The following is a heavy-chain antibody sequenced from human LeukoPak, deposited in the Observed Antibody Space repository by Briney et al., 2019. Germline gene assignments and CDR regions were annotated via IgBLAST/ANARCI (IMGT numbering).Heavy chain of an antibody. Sequence: PGGSLRLSCAASGFTFSSYGMHWVPQAPGKGLEWVAFIRYDGSNKYYADSVKGRFTISRDNSKNTLYLQMNSLRAEDTAVYYCAKARDGYNYGGDYWGQGTLVTVSS. J-gene: IGHJ4*02. CDR3: AKARDGYNYGGDY. D-gene: IGHD5-24*01. V-gene: IGHV3-30*02. CDR2: IRYDGSNK. CDR1: GFTFSSYG.